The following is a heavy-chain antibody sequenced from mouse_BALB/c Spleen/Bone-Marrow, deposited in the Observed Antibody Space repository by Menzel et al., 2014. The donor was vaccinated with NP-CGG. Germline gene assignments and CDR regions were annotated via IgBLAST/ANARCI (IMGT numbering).Heavy chain of an antibody. V-gene: IGHV1-80*01. J-gene: IGHJ2*01. CDR2: IYPGDGET. D-gene: IGHD2-10*02. Sequence: VQLQQSGAELVRPGSSVKISCKASGYPFSSCWMSRVKQRPGQGLEWIGQIYPGDGETNYNGKFKGNATLTADKSSSTAYMQLISLTSEDSAVYFCARKYGDYWGQGTTLSVSS. CDR3: ARKYGDY. CDR1: GYPFSSCW.